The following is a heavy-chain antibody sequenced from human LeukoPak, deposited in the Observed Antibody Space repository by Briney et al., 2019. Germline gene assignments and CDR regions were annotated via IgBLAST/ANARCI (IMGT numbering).Heavy chain of an antibody. CDR3: AREADYYGSGSYR. CDR1: SGSIFSSNW. D-gene: IGHD3-10*01. Sequence: SETLSLTCAVSSGSIFSSNWWSWVRQPPGKGLEWIGQIFHSGSTNYNPSLKSRVTISVDTSKNQFSLKLSSVTAADTAVYYCAREADYYGSGSYRWGQGTLVTVSS. V-gene: IGHV4-4*02. J-gene: IGHJ4*02. CDR2: IFHSGST.